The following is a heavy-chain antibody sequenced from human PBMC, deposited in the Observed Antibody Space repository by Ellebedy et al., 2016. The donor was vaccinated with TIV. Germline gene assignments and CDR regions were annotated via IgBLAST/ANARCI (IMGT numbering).Heavy chain of an antibody. D-gene: IGHD3-22*01. Sequence: PGGSLRLSCAASGFTFNSYWMSWVRQAPGKGLEWVANIKQDGSEKYYVDSVKGRFTISRDNAKNSLYLQMNSLRAEDTAVYYCAREAHDYYDSSGRGAFDIWGQGTMVTVSS. CDR3: AREAHDYYDSSGRGAFDI. J-gene: IGHJ3*02. CDR1: GFTFNSYW. CDR2: IKQDGSEK. V-gene: IGHV3-7*01.